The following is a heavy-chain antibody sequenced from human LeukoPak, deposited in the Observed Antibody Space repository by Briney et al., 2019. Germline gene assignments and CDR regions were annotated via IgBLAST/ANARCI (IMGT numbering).Heavy chain of an antibody. Sequence: GGSLRLSCAASGFTFSSYWMSWVRQAPGKGLEWVANIGQDGSEKYYVDSVKGRFTISRDNAKNSLYLQMNSLRAEDTAVYYCARYDCSGGSCYQYNWFDPWGQGTLVTVSS. J-gene: IGHJ5*02. D-gene: IGHD2-15*01. CDR2: IGQDGSEK. CDR1: GFTFSSYW. CDR3: ARYDCSGGSCYQYNWFDP. V-gene: IGHV3-7*01.